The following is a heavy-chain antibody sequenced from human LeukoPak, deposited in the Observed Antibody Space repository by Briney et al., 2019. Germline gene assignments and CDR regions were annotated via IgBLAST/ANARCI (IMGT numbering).Heavy chain of an antibody. V-gene: IGHV4-39*07. CDR3: ARATIQEYYFDY. Sequence: SETLSLTCTVSGGSISSSSYYWGWIRQPPGKGLEWIGSIYYSGSTYYNPSLKSRVTISVDTSKNQFSLKLSSVPAADTAVYYCARATIQEYYFDYWGQGTLVTVSS. D-gene: IGHD1-26*01. CDR2: IYYSGST. J-gene: IGHJ4*02. CDR1: GGSISSSSYY.